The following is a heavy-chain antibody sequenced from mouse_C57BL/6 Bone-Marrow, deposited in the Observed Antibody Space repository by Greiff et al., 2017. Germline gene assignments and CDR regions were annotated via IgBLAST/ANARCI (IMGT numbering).Heavy chain of an antibody. CDR2: IYSGNGYT. V-gene: IGHV1-58*01. J-gene: IGHJ4*01. Sequence: EVQLQESGAELVRPGSSVKMSCKTSGYTFTSYGINWVKQRPGQGLEWIGYIYSGNGYTEYNEKFKGKATLTSDTSSSTAYMQLSSLTSEDSAIYVCARGKATTLGAMDYWGQGTSVTVAS. CDR3: ARGKATTLGAMDY. D-gene: IGHD3-2*02. CDR1: GYTFTSYG.